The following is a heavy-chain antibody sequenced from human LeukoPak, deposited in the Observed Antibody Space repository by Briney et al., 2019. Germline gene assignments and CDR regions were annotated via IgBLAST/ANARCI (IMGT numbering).Heavy chain of an antibody. D-gene: IGHD6-13*01. V-gene: IGHV1-2*02. Sequence: ASVKVSCKASGYTFTGYYMHWVRQAPGQGLEWMGWIDPKSGGTNYAQRFQGRVTMTRDTSISTAYMELTSLRYDDTAVYYCARGPRYSSSWQNNWFDPWGLGTLVTVSS. CDR3: ARGPRYSSSWQNNWFDP. CDR2: IDPKSGGT. CDR1: GYTFTGYY. J-gene: IGHJ5*02.